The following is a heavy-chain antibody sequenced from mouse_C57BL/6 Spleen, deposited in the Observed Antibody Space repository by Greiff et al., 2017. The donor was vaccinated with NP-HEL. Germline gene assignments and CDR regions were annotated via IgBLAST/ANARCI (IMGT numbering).Heavy chain of an antibody. D-gene: IGHD1-1*01. Sequence: QVQLKQSGAELVKPGASVKMSCKASGYTFTSYWITWVKQRPGQGLEWIGDIYPGSGSTNYNEKFKSKATLTVDTSSSTAYMQLSSLTSEDSAVYYCARSYYGSSYWFAYWGQGTLVTVSA. CDR1: GYTFTSYW. CDR3: ARSYYGSSYWFAY. CDR2: IYPGSGST. V-gene: IGHV1-55*01. J-gene: IGHJ3*01.